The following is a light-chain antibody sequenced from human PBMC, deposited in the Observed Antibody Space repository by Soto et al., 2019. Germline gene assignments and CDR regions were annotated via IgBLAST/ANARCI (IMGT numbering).Light chain of an antibody. Sequence: QSVLTQPPSASGSPGQSVTISCTGTSSDIGAYIYVSWYQQHPGKAPKLMISEVSRRPSGVPERFSGSKSGNAAPLTVSGLQADDEAHYYCSSYAGSNNFVFGTGTKVT. J-gene: IGLJ1*01. V-gene: IGLV2-8*01. CDR2: EVS. CDR1: SSDIGAYIY. CDR3: SSYAGSNNFV.